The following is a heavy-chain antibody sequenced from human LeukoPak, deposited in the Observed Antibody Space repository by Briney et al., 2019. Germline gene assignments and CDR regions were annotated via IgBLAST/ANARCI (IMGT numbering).Heavy chain of an antibody. CDR1: GGSFSGYS. V-gene: IGHV4-34*01. D-gene: IGHD3-9*01. CDR3: ARSSEDILTGPHEVWFDP. CDR2: INHSGGT. Sequence: SETLSLTCAVYGGSFSGYSWIRQPPGKGLEWIGEINHSGGTNYNPSLKSRVTISIDTSRNQLSLEVSSVTAADTAVYYCARSSEDILTGPHEVWFDPWGQGTLVTVSS. J-gene: IGHJ5*02.